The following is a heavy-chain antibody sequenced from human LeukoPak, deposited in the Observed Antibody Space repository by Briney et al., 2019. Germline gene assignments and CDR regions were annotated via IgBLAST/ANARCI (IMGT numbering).Heavy chain of an antibody. V-gene: IGHV3-23*01. CDR1: GFTFNTYA. CDR2: ISGSGGST. CDR3: AKDARPVYGDDYFFDY. Sequence: GGSLRLSCAASGFTFNTYAMNWVRQAPGKGLQWVSAISGSGGSTYYADSVKDRFTISRDNSKSTLYLQMNSLRAEDTAIYYCAKDARPVYGDDYFFDYWGQGTLVTVSS. J-gene: IGHJ4*02. D-gene: IGHD4-17*01.